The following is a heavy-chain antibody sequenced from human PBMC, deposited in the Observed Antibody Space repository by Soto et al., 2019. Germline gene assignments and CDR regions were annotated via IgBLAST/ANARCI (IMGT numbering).Heavy chain of an antibody. D-gene: IGHD3-3*01. CDR1: GGSISSSSYY. CDR3: ARHVYDFWSGYYGSYFDY. CDR2: IYYSGST. Sequence: QLQLQESGPGLVKPSETLSLTCTVSGGSISSSSYYWGWIRQPPGKGLEWIGSIYYSGSTYYNPSLKSRVTISVATSQNQFSLKLSSVTAADTAVYYCARHVYDFWSGYYGSYFDYWGQGTLVTVSS. V-gene: IGHV4-39*01. J-gene: IGHJ4*02.